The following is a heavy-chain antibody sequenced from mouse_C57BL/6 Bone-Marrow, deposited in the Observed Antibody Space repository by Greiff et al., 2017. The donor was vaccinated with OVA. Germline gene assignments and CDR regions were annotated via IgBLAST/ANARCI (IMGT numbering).Heavy chain of an antibody. V-gene: IGHV5-4*03. CDR1: GFTFSSYA. Sequence: EVKVVESGGGLVKPGGSLKLSCAASGFTFSSYAMSWVRQTPEKRLEWVATISDGGSYTYYPDNVKGRFTISRDNAKNNLYLQMSHLKSEDTAMYYCARGYDYGYAMDYWGQGTSVTVSS. D-gene: IGHD2-4*01. J-gene: IGHJ4*01. CDR2: ISDGGSYT. CDR3: ARGYDYGYAMDY.